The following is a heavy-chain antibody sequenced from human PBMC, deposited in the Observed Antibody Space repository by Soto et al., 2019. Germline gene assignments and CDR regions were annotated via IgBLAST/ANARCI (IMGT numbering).Heavy chain of an antibody. D-gene: IGHD4-4*01. Sequence: PGGSLRLSCAASGFTFSGSAMHWIRQASGKGLEWVGRIGGKANNYATEYAASLKGKFTISRDDSKNTAYLQMNSLKTEDTAVYYCALRRELQYDSDAFDIWGQGTMVTVSS. V-gene: IGHV3-73*01. CDR1: GFTFSGSA. J-gene: IGHJ3*02. CDR3: ALRRELQYDSDAFDI. CDR2: IGGKANNYAT.